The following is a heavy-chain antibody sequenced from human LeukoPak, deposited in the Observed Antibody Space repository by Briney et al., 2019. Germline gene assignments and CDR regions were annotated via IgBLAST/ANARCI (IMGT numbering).Heavy chain of an antibody. CDR3: ATESGHVRQRGGGEYYFDY. D-gene: IGHD5-12*01. J-gene: IGHJ4*02. CDR1: GYTFTGYY. V-gene: IGHV1-2*02. CDR2: INSNSGGT. Sequence: ASVKVSCKASGYTFTGYYIHWVRQAPGQGLKWMGWINSNSGGTNYAQKFQGRVTMTRDTSITTAYMELSRLTSDDTAVYYCATESGHVRQRGGGEYYFDYWGQGILVTVSS.